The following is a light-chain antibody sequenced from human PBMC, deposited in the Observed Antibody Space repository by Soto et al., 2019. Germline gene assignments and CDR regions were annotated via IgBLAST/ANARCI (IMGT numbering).Light chain of an antibody. CDR2: EVS. CDR1: SSDVGGYNY. CDR3: SSYTSSSTLGV. V-gene: IGLV2-14*01. Sequence: QSVLTQPASVSGSPGQSITISCTGTSSDVGGYNYVSWYQQHPGKAPKLLIYEVSNRPSGVSNRFSGSKSGNTASLTISGLQAEDEEDYYCSSYTSSSTLGVFGGGTKLTVL. J-gene: IGLJ3*02.